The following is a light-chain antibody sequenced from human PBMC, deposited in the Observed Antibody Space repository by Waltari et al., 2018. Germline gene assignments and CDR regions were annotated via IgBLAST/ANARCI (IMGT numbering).Light chain of an antibody. CDR1: QNIDTR. CDR3: QQYLQWPPAIT. J-gene: IGKJ5*01. Sequence: ILLTQSPATLSVSPGERATLSCRASQNIDTRLAWYQHKPGQAPRLLIYGASTRAAGIPARFSGSGFGTDFSLTINSLQSEDFAVYYCQQYLQWPPAITFGPGTRLDFK. V-gene: IGKV3-15*01. CDR2: GAS.